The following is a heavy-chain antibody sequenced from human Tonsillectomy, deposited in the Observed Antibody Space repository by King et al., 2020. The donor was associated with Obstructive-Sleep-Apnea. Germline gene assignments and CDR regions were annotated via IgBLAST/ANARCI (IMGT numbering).Heavy chain of an antibody. CDR2: LDPSDSYT. CDR1: GYSFPSYW. Sequence: EQLVQSGAEVKKPGESLRISCKVSGYSFPSYWISWVRQMPGKGLEWMGRLDPSDSYTNYSPSFQGHVTISAGKSISTAYLQWSSLKASDTAMYYCASSNSYSGDYFYFDYWCQGTLVTVSS. J-gene: IGHJ4*02. D-gene: IGHD2-21*02. CDR3: ASSNSYSGDYFYFDY. V-gene: IGHV5-10-1*03.